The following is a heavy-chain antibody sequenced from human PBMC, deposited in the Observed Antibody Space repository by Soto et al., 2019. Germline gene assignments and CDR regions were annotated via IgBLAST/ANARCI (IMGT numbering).Heavy chain of an antibody. J-gene: IGHJ5*02. D-gene: IGHD3-10*01. CDR2: IYYSGST. V-gene: IGHV4-59*01. CDR1: GGSISSYY. Sequence: SETLSLTCTVSGGSISSYYWSWIRQPPGKGLEWIGYIYYSGSTNYSPSLKSRVTISVDTSKNQFSLKLSSVTAADTAVYYCAMNRGVPKWFDPWGQGTLVTVSS. CDR3: AMNRGVPKWFDP.